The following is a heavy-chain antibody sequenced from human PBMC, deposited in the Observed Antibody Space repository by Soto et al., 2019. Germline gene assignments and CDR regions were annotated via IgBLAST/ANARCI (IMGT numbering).Heavy chain of an antibody. CDR1: GGSSSSYY. J-gene: IGHJ6*02. CDR2: IYYSGST. D-gene: IGHD3-22*01. Sequence: SETLSLTCTVSGGSSSSYYWSWIRQPPGKGLEWIGYIYYSGSTNYNPSLKSRVTISVDTSKNQFSLKLSSVTAADTAVYYCAREGYDSRKYYYSVMAFWGQGTTVTVSS. CDR3: AREGYDSRKYYYSVMAF. V-gene: IGHV4-59*01.